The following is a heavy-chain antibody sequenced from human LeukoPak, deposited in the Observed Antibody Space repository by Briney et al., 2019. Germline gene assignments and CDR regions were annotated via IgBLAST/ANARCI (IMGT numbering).Heavy chain of an antibody. CDR2: IKQDGSEK. CDR3: ARVRGYGGNSYYDY. V-gene: IGHV3-7*01. CDR1: GFTFSSYW. J-gene: IGHJ4*02. Sequence: PGGSLRLSCAASGFTFSSYWMSWVRQAPGKGLEWVANIKQDGSEKYYVDSVKGRFTISRDNAKNSLYLQMNSLRAEDTAVYYCARVRGYGGNSYYDYWGQGTLVTVSS. D-gene: IGHD4-17*01.